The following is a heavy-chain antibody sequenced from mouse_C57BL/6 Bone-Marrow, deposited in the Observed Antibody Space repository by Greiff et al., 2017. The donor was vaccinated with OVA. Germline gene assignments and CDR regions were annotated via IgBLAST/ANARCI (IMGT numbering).Heavy chain of an antibody. D-gene: IGHD1-1*01. J-gene: IGHJ4*01. CDR3: AKSGGYGSSYAMDY. CDR1: GFSLTSYG. V-gene: IGHV2-4*01. CDR2: IWSGGST. Sequence: VMLVESGPGLVQPSQSLSITCTVSGFSLTSYGVHWVRQPPGKGLEWLGVIWSGGSTDYNAAFISRLSISKDNSKSQVFFKMNSLQADDTAIYYCAKSGGYGSSYAMDYWGQGTSVTVSS.